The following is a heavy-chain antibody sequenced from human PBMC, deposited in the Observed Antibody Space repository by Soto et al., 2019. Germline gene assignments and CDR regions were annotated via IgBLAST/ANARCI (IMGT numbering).Heavy chain of an antibody. J-gene: IGHJ4*02. D-gene: IGHD3-9*01. CDR3: AKGRVIYDILTGYYPFDY. V-gene: IGHV3-23*01. Sequence: GGSLRLSCAASGFTFSSYAMSWVRQAPGKGLEWVSAISGSGGSTYYADSVKGRFTISRDNSKNTLYLQVNSLRAEDTAVYYCAKGRVIYDILTGYYPFDYWGRGTLVTVSS. CDR2: ISGSGGST. CDR1: GFTFSSYA.